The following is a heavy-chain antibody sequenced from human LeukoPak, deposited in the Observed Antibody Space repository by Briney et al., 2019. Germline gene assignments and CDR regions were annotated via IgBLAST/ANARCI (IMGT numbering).Heavy chain of an antibody. CDR2: ISYDGSNK. CDR3: AKDAELYDSSGFYFDY. Sequence: GRSLRLSCAASGFTFSSYGMHWVRQAPGKGLEWVAVISYDGSNKYYADSVKGRFIISRDNSKNTLYLQMNSLRAEDTAVYYCAKDAELYDSSGFYFDYWGQGTLVTVSS. D-gene: IGHD3-22*01. J-gene: IGHJ4*02. CDR1: GFTFSSYG. V-gene: IGHV3-30*18.